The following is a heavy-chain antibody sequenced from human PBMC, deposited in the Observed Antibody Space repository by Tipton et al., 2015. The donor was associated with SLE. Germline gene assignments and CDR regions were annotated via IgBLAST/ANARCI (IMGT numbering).Heavy chain of an antibody. J-gene: IGHJ4*02. CDR1: GDSISSGLYY. V-gene: IGHV4-61*01. CDR3: GRHGYGDYGIDY. D-gene: IGHD4-17*01. CDR2: TLHTGGS. Sequence: TLSLTCTVSGDSISSGLYYWSWIRQPPGKGLEWIGYTLHTGGSTYSPSLKGRVTISVDAARMQFSLRLTSVTAADTAVYFCGRHGYGDYGIDYWGQGTLVTVSS.